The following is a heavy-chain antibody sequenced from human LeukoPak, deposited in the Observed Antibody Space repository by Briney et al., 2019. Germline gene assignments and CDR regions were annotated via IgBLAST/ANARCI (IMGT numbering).Heavy chain of an antibody. Sequence: GGSLRLSCAVSGFTFSSYKMNWVRQAPGKGLEWVSAISGSSSTIYYADSVKGRFIISRDNAKNSLFLHMNSLRAEDTAVYYCARGERVTIFGGASLGYFDYWGQGTLVTVSS. CDR1: GFTFSSYK. CDR3: ARGERVTIFGGASLGYFDY. V-gene: IGHV3-48*01. D-gene: IGHD3-3*01. CDR2: ISGSSSTI. J-gene: IGHJ4*02.